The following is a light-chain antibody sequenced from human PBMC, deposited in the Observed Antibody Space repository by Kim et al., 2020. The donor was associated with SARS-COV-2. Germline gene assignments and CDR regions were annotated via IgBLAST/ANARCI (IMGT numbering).Light chain of an antibody. CDR2: GAS. J-gene: IGKJ2*01. V-gene: IGKV3-20*01. CDR1: QNIISNY. CDR3: QQFGTSPPYT. Sequence: SPGERATLSCRASQNIISNYLAWYQHRPGQAPKLLIYGASSRATGIPDRFSGSGSGTDFTLTISRLEPEDSAFYYCQQFGTSPPYTFGQGTKLEI.